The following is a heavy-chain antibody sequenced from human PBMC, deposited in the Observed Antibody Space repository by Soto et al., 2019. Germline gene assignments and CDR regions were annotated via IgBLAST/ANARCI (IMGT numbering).Heavy chain of an antibody. CDR2: INWNGGST. V-gene: IGHV3-20*04. J-gene: IGHJ6*02. D-gene: IGHD4-17*01. CDR1: GFTFDDYG. CDR3: ARGPPPTVTTVLQPHKGTVHDYYYYYGMDV. Sequence: GGSLRLSCAASGFTFDDYGMSWVRQAPGKGLEWVSGINWNGGSTGYADSVKGRFTISRDNAKNSLYLQMNSLRAEDTALYYCARGPPPTVTTVLQPHKGTVHDYYYYYGMDVWGQGTTVTVSS.